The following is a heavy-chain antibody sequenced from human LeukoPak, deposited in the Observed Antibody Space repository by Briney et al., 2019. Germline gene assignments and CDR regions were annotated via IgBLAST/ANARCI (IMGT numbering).Heavy chain of an antibody. CDR2: ISYDGGNK. CDR3: AKDRGYSSSWYYADY. CDR1: GFTFSSYG. Sequence: GGSLRLSCAASGFTFSSYGMHWVRQAPGKGLEWVAVISYDGGNKYYADSVKGRFTISRDNSKNTLYLQMNSLRAEDTAVYYCAKDRGYSSSWYYADYWGQGTLVTVSS. J-gene: IGHJ4*02. V-gene: IGHV3-30*18. D-gene: IGHD6-13*01.